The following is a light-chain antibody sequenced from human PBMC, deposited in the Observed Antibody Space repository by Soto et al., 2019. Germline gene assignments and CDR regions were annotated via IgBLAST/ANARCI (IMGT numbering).Light chain of an antibody. Sequence: QPVLTQSPSASASLGASVKLTCTRSSGHSTYGIAWHQQQPEKGPRFLMKLNSDGSHRKGDGIPDRFSGSSSGAERYLTISSLQSEDEADYYCQTWGTGINWVFGGGTQLTVL. CDR2: LNSDGSH. V-gene: IGLV4-69*01. J-gene: IGLJ3*02. CDR1: SGHSTYG. CDR3: QTWGTGINWV.